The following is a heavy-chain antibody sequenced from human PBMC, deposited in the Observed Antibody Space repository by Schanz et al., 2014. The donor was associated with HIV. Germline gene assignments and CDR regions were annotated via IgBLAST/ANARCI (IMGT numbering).Heavy chain of an antibody. D-gene: IGHD5-18*01. V-gene: IGHV1-69*01. CDR2: IIPIFGTT. J-gene: IGHJ3*02. Sequence: QVQLVQSGAEVKKPGSSVKVSCKASGGPFSSYAISWVRQAPGQGLEWMGGIIPIFGTTNYAQKFQGRVTITADESTSTAYMELSSLRSEDTAVYYCASGRFDTVIWWGDAFLIWGRGTMVTVSS. CDR3: ASGRFDTVIWWGDAFLI. CDR1: GGPFSSYA.